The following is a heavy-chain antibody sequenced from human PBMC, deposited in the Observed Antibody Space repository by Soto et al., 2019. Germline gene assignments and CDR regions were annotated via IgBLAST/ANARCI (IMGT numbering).Heavy chain of an antibody. V-gene: IGHV3-49*01. CDR3: AKDYDFWSASVNPYFDS. Sequence: PGGSLRLSCMASGFTFRDYAISWFRQAPGKGLQWVSFIRSNIYDGTTEYTASVKGRFTISRDDSKTIAYLQMNSLKTEDTGVYYCAKDYDFWSASVNPYFDSWGLGTLVTVSS. CDR2: IRSNIYDGTT. D-gene: IGHD3-3*01. CDR1: GFTFRDYA. J-gene: IGHJ4*02.